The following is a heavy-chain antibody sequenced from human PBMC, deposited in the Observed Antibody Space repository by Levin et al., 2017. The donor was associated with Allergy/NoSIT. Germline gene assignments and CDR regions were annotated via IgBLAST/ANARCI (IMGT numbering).Heavy chain of an antibody. CDR2: IYHSGST. Sequence: NASETLSLTCTVSGGSISSSSYYWGWIRQPPGKGLEWIGSIYHSGSTYYNPSLKSRVTISVDTSKNQFSLKLSSVTAADTAVYYCARHVRGYDSSGYSQYYFDYWGQGTLVTVSS. CDR1: GGSISSSSYY. D-gene: IGHD3-22*01. CDR3: ARHVRGYDSSGYSQYYFDY. J-gene: IGHJ4*02. V-gene: IGHV4-39*01.